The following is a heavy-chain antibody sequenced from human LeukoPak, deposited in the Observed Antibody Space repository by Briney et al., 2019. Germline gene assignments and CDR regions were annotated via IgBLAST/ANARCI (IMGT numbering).Heavy chain of an antibody. D-gene: IGHD1-26*01. V-gene: IGHV3-7*01. CDR3: KSGGAAPGSFDY. CDR2: IKHDGSEQ. Sequence: GGSLRLSCAASGFTFTRFWMSWMRQAPGKGLQWVANIKHDGSEQYYVDSVKGRFTISRDNAKNSLLLQMNSLGVEDTAVYYCKSGGAAPGSFDYWGQGALVTVSS. J-gene: IGHJ4*02. CDR1: GFTFTRFW.